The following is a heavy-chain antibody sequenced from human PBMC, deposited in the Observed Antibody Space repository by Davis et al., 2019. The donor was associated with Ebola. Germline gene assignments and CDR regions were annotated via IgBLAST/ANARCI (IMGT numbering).Heavy chain of an antibody. D-gene: IGHD5-18*01. V-gene: IGHV3-74*01. J-gene: IGHJ4*02. CDR1: GFTFSTSW. Sequence: PGGSLRLSCAASGFTFSTSWIHWVRQAPGKGLVWVSRINQDASHTNYADSVKGRFTISRDNPKNTLYLEMNSLTDEDAAVYFCVREEYSYSLGSFDFWGQGILVTVSS. CDR2: INQDASHT. CDR3: VREEYSYSLGSFDF.